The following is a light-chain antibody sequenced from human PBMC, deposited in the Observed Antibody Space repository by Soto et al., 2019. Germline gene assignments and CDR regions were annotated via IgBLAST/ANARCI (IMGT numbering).Light chain of an antibody. CDR3: QQYNSYWT. CDR2: DAS. Sequence: MTQSPATLSASVGYRVTITCRASQSISSWLAWYQQKPGKAPDLLISDASNLERGVPSRFSGSGSGTEFTLTISSLQPDDFATYYCQQYNSYWTFGPGTKVDI. J-gene: IGKJ1*01. CDR1: QSISSW. V-gene: IGKV1-5*01.